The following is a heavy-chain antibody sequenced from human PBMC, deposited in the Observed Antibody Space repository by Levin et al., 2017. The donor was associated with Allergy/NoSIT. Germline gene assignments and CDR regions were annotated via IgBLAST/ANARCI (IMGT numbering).Heavy chain of an antibody. Sequence: SETLSLTCGVYGGSFTSYYWSWIRQPPGKGLEWIGEINHSGTTKYSPSLKSRVTMSVDTSENQISLRLSSVTAADTAVYYCAGAFASAGTDAIYFYYYGVDVWGQGTTVTVSS. J-gene: IGHJ6*02. V-gene: IGHV4-34*01. CDR2: INHSGTT. CDR1: GGSFTSYY. CDR3: AGAFASAGTDAIYFYYYGVDV. D-gene: IGHD6-13*01.